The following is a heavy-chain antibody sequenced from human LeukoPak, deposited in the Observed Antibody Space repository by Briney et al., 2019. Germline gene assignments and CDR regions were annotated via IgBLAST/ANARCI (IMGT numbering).Heavy chain of an antibody. CDR3: ARAGGFFSPFGY. V-gene: IGHV4-31*03. J-gene: IGHJ4*02. CDR2: IYYSGST. Sequence: PSETLSLTCTVSGGSISSGGYYWSWIRQHPGKGLDWIGYIYYSGSTYYNPSLKSRVTISVDTSKNQFSLKLTSVTAADTAVYFCARAGGFFSPFGYWGQGTLVTVSS. D-gene: IGHD3-3*01. CDR1: GGSISSGGYY.